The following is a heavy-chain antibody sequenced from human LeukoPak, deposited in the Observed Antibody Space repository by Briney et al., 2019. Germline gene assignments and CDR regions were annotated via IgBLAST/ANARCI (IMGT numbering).Heavy chain of an antibody. CDR3: ANAVRLLSFDY. V-gene: IGHV3-23*01. CDR1: GFTFSSYA. Sequence: GGSLRLSCAASGFTFSSYAMSWVRQAPGKGLKWVSAISGSGGSTYYADSVKGRFTISRDNPKNTLYLQMNSLRAEDTAVYYCANAVRLLSFDYWGQGTLVTVSS. J-gene: IGHJ4*02. D-gene: IGHD2-2*01. CDR2: ISGSGGST.